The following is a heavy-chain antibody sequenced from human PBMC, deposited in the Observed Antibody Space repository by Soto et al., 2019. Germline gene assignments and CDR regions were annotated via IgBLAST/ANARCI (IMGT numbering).Heavy chain of an antibody. CDR2: ISSSSSYI. CDR3: ASPPNGGEDAFDI. CDR1: GFTFSSYS. Sequence: GGSLRLSCAASGFTFSSYSMNWVRQAPGKGLEWVSSISSSSSYIYYADSVKGRFTISRDNAKNSLYLQMNSLRAEDKAVYYCASPPNGGEDAFDIWGQGTMVTVSS. D-gene: IGHD3-16*01. V-gene: IGHV3-21*01. J-gene: IGHJ3*02.